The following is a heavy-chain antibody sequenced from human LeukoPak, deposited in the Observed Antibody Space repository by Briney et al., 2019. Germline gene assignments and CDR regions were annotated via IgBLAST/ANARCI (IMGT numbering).Heavy chain of an antibody. J-gene: IGHJ6*03. V-gene: IGHV4-31*03. D-gene: IGHD2-8*01. CDR1: GGSISSGGYY. Sequence: SQTLSLTCTVSGGSISSGGYYWSWIRQHPGKGLEWIGYIYYSGSTYYNPSLKSRVTISVDTSKNQFSLKLSSVTAADTAVYYCAREGPVSYKLAYYYYMDGWGKGTTVTVSS. CDR2: IYYSGST. CDR3: AREGPVSYKLAYYYYMDG.